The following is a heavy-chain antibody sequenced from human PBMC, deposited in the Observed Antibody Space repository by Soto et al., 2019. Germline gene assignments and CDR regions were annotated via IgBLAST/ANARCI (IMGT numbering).Heavy chain of an antibody. V-gene: IGHV4-31*03. CDR1: HGSFNSGGFY. D-gene: IGHD3-10*01. CDR3: AGGFYGSGGPDL. J-gene: IGHJ5*02. Sequence: QVQLQESGPRLVRPSETLSLTCTISHGSFNSGGFYWGWIRQFPGRGLEWIGHIYNTVTSRYSLPLRGRLTMAKGTAANFFSKGLSSLAAGGPAPYYCAGGFYGSGGPDLWGPGALVTVSS. CDR2: IYNTVTS.